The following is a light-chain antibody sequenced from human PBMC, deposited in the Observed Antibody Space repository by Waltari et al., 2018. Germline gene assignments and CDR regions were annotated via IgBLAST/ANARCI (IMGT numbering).Light chain of an antibody. CDR3: GTWDSSLSGAV. Sequence: QSVLTQPPSVSAAPGQRVTISCPGSSSNIWNNYVSWYRPFPGTAPKLHIYENTARPSGIPGRFSGSKSGTSATLDITGLQAGDEADYYCGTWDSSLSGAVFGGGTHLTVL. V-gene: IGLV1-51*02. CDR1: SSNIWNNY. J-gene: IGLJ7*01. CDR2: ENT.